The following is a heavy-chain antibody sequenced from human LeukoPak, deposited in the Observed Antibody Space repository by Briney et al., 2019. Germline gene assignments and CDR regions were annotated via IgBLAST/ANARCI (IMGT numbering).Heavy chain of an antibody. J-gene: IGHJ4*02. CDR2: ISSSGSTI. CDR3: AKDPTDFDSSGQTYFDY. D-gene: IGHD3-22*01. Sequence: GGSLRLSCAASGFTFSDYYMSWIRQAPGKGLEWVSHISSSGSTIYYADSVKGRFTISRDNSKNTLVLQLNSLRAEDTAVYYCAKDPTDFDSSGQTYFDYWGQGTLVTVSS. CDR1: GFTFSDYY. V-gene: IGHV3-11*01.